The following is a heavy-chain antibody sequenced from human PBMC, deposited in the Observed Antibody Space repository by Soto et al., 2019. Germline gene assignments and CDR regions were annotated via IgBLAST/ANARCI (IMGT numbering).Heavy chain of an antibody. CDR1: GFTFTLHY. Sequence: QVQLVQSGAGVTEPGASVKVSCKTSGFTFTLHYIHWVRQAPGQGLEWVGMVNAGDGSATYAREFRDKVSMTWDTSTSTVYLDLNSLKSEDTAIYYCARERDSFDYWGQGTLVSVSP. J-gene: IGHJ4*02. CDR2: VNAGDGSA. D-gene: IGHD3-22*01. CDR3: ARERDSFDY. V-gene: IGHV1-46*01.